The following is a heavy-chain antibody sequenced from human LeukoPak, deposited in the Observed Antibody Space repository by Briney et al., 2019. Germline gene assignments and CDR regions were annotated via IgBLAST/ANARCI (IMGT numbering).Heavy chain of an antibody. Sequence: SETLSLTCTVSGGSMSRYYWSWIRQPPGKGLEWIGYIHYSGRTNDNHSLKSRATISIDTSKNQFSLKLSSVTAADTAVYFCARLSFYDGSGYYGFDYWGQGTLVTVAS. V-gene: IGHV4-59*01. D-gene: IGHD3-22*01. CDR3: ARLSFYDGSGYYGFDY. CDR1: GGSMSRYY. CDR2: IHYSGRT. J-gene: IGHJ4*02.